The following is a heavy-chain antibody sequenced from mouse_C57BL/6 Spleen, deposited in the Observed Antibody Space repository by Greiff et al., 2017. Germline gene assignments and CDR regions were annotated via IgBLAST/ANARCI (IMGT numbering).Heavy chain of an antibody. CDR3: TREYGNYYAMDY. D-gene: IGHD2-10*02. CDR1: GFTFSSYA. CDR2: ISSGGDYI. J-gene: IGHJ4*01. V-gene: IGHV5-9-1*02. Sequence: EVMLVESGEGLVKPGGSLKLSCAASGFTFSSYAMSWVRQTPEKRLEWVAYISSGGDYIYYADTVKGRFTISRDNARNTLYLQMSSLKSEDTAMYYCTREYGNYYAMDYWGQGTSVTVSS.